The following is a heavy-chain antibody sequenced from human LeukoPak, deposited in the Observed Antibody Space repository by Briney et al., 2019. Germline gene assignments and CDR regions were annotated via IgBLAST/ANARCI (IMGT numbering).Heavy chain of an antibody. D-gene: IGHD1-7*01. J-gene: IGHJ4*02. V-gene: IGHV3-7*04. CDR3: ARVVGTDEGADY. CDR1: GFTSRHYW. CDR2: IKPDGSEK. Sequence: PGGSLRLSCAASGFTSRHYWMNWVRQASGKGREWVANIKPDGSEKRYADSVKGRFTISRDNAENSLYLQMNSLRAEDTAVYYCARVVGTDEGADYWGQGTLVTVSS.